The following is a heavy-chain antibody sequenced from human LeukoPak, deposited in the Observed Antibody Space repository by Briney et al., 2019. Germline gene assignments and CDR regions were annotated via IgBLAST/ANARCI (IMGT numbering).Heavy chain of an antibody. V-gene: IGHV2-5*01. CDR3: AHVVVDATFDY. CDR2: IYWNDDK. D-gene: IGHD2-15*01. CDR1: GFALGTRGGG. Sequence: ESGPTLVKPPQTLTLTCTFSGFALGTRGGGVGWIRQPPGKALEWLTLIYWNDDKRYSPSLKSRLTITKDTSKNQVVLTMTNMDPVDTATYYCAHVVVDATFDYWGRGTLVTVSS. J-gene: IGHJ4*02.